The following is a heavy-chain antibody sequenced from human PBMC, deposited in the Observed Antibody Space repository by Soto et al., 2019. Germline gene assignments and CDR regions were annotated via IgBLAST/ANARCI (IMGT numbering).Heavy chain of an antibody. V-gene: IGHV4-39*01. CDR3: ARHLSSHDQKDY. J-gene: IGHJ4*02. CDR1: GGSISSSSYY. CDR2: INYSGST. D-gene: IGHD3-10*01. Sequence: PSETLSLTCTVSGGSISSSSYYWGWIRQPPGKGLEWIGSINYSGSTYYNPSLKSRVTISVDTSKNQFSLKLSSVTAADTAVYYCARHLSSHDQKDYWGQGTLVTVSS.